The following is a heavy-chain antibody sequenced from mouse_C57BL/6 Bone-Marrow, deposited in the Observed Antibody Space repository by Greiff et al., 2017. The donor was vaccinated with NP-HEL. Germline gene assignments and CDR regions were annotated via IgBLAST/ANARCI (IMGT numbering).Heavy chain of an antibody. CDR2: IDPSDSET. Sequence: QVQLKQPGAELVRPGSSVKLSCKASGYTFTSYWMHWVKQRPIQGLEWIGNIDPSDSETHYNQKFKDKATLTVDKSSSTAYMQLSSLTSEDSAVYYCARLATVVSRGYAMDYWGQGTSVTVSS. CDR3: ARLATVVSRGYAMDY. J-gene: IGHJ4*01. CDR1: GYTFTSYW. V-gene: IGHV1-52*01. D-gene: IGHD1-1*01.